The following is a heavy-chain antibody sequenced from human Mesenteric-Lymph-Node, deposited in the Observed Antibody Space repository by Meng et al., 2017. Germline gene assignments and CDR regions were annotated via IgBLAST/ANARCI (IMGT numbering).Heavy chain of an antibody. CDR3: AKDLGARGAGATYHH. V-gene: IGHV3-23*01. D-gene: IGHD1-26*01. Sequence: GESLKISCAASGFTFNNYAMGWVRQAPGKGLEWVSGISDSAASTKYADSVKGRFTISRDNSNNTLYLQMNGLRADDTAVYYCAKDLGARGAGATYHHWGQGALVTVSS. J-gene: IGHJ5*02. CDR2: ISDSAAST. CDR1: GFTFNNYA.